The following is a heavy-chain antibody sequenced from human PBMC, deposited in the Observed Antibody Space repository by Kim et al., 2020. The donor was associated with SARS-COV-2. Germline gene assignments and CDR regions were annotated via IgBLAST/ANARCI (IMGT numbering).Heavy chain of an antibody. Sequence: SETLSLTCTVSGGSISTYYWNWIRQPPGKGLEWIGYIYYSGSTNYNPSLKSRVTMSVDTSKNQFSLKLSSVTAADTAVYYCARGQNDLAVTGTGYYFDYWGQGTLVTVSS. CDR2: IYYSGST. CDR3: ARGQNDLAVTGTGYYFDY. CDR1: GGSISTYY. V-gene: IGHV4-59*01. J-gene: IGHJ4*02. D-gene: IGHD6-19*01.